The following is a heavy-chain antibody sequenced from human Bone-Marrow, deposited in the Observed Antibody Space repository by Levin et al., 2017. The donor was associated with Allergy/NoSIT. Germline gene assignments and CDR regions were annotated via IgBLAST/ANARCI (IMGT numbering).Heavy chain of an antibody. CDR3: ARGPFLTGPDF. CDR1: GFTFSDYP. CDR2: ISYNENNK. Sequence: PGGSLRLSCVASGFTFSDYPLHWVRQAPGKGLEWVSVISYNENNKHYADSMKGRFTISRENSKNAVYLQMDSLRTDDTAVYYCARGPFLTGPDFWGQGTLVTVSS. D-gene: IGHD3-9*01. J-gene: IGHJ4*02. V-gene: IGHV3-30*04.